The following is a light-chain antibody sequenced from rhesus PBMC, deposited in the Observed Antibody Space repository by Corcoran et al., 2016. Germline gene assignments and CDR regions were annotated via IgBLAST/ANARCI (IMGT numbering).Light chain of an antibody. CDR3: QQGYGAPLT. CDR2: SAS. J-gene: IGKJ4*01. V-gene: IGKV1-33*02. CDR1: QGISNA. Sequence: DIQMSQSPSSLSASVGDKVTITCRASQGISNALAWYQPKPGKAPKLRSYSASRSESGVPSRFSGSRSGTDFTLTISSLPPKDFATYYCQQGYGAPLTFDGGTKVEL.